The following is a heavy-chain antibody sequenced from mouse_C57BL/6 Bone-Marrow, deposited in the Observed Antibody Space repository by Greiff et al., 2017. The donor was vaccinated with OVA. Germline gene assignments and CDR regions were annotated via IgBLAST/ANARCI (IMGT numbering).Heavy chain of an antibody. CDR1: GYTFTSYG. J-gene: IGHJ4*01. CDR3: ARGTNYYGLSMDY. CDR2: IYPRSGNT. V-gene: IGHV1-81*01. D-gene: IGHD1-2*01. Sequence: QVQLQQSGAELARPGASVKLSCKASGYTFTSYGISWVKQRTGQGLEWIGEIYPRSGNTYYNEKFKGKATLTADKSSSTAYMELRSLTSEDAAVYFCARGTNYYGLSMDYWGQGTAVTVSS.